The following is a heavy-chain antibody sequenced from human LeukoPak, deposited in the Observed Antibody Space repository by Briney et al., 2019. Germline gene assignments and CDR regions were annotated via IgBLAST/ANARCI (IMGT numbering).Heavy chain of an antibody. CDR3: AKENSGWAFDY. Sequence: PGGSLRLSCAASGFTFNMYAMSWVRQAPGKGLEWVSTIGGSGGSTFYADSVKGRFTISRDNSKNTLYLQVNSLRAEDTALYYCAKENSGWAFDYWGQGALVTVSS. CDR1: GFTFNMYA. CDR2: IGGSGGST. J-gene: IGHJ4*02. D-gene: IGHD6-19*01. V-gene: IGHV3-23*01.